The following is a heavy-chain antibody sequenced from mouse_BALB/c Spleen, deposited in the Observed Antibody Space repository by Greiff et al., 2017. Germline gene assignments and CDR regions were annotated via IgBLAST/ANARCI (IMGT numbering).Heavy chain of an antibody. CDR1: GFTFSSYG. CDR3: ARTDDPFAY. D-gene: IGHD2-3*01. J-gene: IGHJ3*01. Sequence: EVKLVESGGDLVKPGGSLKLSCAASGFTFSSYGMSWVRQTPDKRLEWVATISSGGSYTYYPDSVKGRFTISRDNAKNTLYLQMSSLKSEDTAMYYGARTDDPFAYWGQGTLVTVSA. CDR2: ISSGGSYT. V-gene: IGHV5-6*01.